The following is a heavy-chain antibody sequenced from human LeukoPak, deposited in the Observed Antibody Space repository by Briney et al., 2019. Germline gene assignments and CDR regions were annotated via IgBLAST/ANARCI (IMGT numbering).Heavy chain of an antibody. CDR2: INPNSGGT. D-gene: IGHD3-22*01. Sequence: ASVKVSCKASGYTFTGYYMHWVRQAPGQGLEWMGWINPNSGGTNYAQKFQGRVTVTRDTSISTAYMELSRLRSDDTAVYYCARDPYDSSGYYGRYYYYMDVWGKGTTVTVSS. J-gene: IGHJ6*03. CDR3: ARDPYDSSGYYGRYYYYMDV. CDR1: GYTFTGYY. V-gene: IGHV1-2*02.